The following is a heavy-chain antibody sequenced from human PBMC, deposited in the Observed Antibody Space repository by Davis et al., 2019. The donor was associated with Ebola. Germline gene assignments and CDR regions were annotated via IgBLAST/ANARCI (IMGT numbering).Heavy chain of an antibody. CDR3: ASQTTYYYDSSGYYATYYFDY. Sequence: MPSETLSLTCTVPGGSISSYYWSWIRQPPGKGLEWIGYIYYSGSTNYNPSLKSRVTISVDTSKNQFSLKLSSVTAADTAVYYCASQTTYYYDSSGYYATYYFDYWGQGTLVTVSS. CDR1: GGSISSYY. V-gene: IGHV4-59*08. J-gene: IGHJ4*02. CDR2: IYYSGST. D-gene: IGHD3-22*01.